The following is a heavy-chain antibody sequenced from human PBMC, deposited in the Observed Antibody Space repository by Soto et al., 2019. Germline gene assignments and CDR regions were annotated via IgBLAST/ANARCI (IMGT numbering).Heavy chain of an antibody. CDR2: IWYDGSKK. J-gene: IGHJ4*02. D-gene: IGHD6-19*01. CDR1: GFIFSDYG. CDR3: AREGAVAGSQDF. V-gene: IGHV3-33*01. Sequence: GGSLRLSCAASGFIFSDYGIHWVRQAPGKGLEWVALIWYDGSKKYYADSVKGRFTVSRDNINSTLYLEMNSLRVEDSAVYYCAREGAVAGSQDFWGQRTLVTVSS.